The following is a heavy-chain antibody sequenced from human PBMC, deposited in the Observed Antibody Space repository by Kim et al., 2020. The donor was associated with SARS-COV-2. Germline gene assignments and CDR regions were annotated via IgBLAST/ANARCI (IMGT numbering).Heavy chain of an antibody. Sequence: GGSLRLSCAVSGFTFSSYTMNWVRQAPGKGLEWVSSSSGSGGRTFYAGSVKGRFTISRDNSKNTLYLQMSSLRVEDTALYYCAKNNVYDDYPRGFDFWG. V-gene: IGHV3-23*01. CDR3: AKNNVYDDYPRGFDF. D-gene: IGHD4-17*01. CDR2: SSGSGGRT. CDR1: GFTFSSYT. J-gene: IGHJ4*01.